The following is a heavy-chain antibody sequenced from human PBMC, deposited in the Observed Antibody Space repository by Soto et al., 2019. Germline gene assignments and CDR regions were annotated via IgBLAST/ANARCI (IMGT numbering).Heavy chain of an antibody. J-gene: IGHJ3*02. V-gene: IGHV3-23*01. CDR3: AKESGRFLGWLLAPGDAFDI. Sequence: LRLSCAASGFTFSSYAMSWVRQAPGKGLEWVSAISGSGGSTYYADSVKGRFTISRDNSKNTLYLQMNSLRAEDTAVYYCAKESGRFLGWLLAPGDAFDIWGQGTMVTVSS. CDR1: GFTFSSYA. CDR2: ISGSGGST. D-gene: IGHD3-3*01.